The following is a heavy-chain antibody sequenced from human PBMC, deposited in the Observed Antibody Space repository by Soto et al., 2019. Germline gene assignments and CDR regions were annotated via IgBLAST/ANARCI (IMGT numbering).Heavy chain of an antibody. D-gene: IGHD1-7*01. CDR1: GGYVRDGSYY. CDR3: AGYNWNYYFDP. CDR2: IYHSGST. V-gene: IGHV4-61*01. Sequence: SETLSLPCTVSGGYVRDGSYYWAWLRQPPGKGLEWIGHIYHSGSTIYNPSLKSRVTISIATSKSQCSLNLNSMTASGTAVYYCAGYNWNYYFDPWGQGTLVTVS. J-gene: IGHJ5*02.